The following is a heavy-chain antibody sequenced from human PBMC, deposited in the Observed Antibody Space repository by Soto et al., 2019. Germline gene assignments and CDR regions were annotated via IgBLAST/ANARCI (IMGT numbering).Heavy chain of an antibody. V-gene: IGHV3-66*01. CDR3: VREKVTMIVGFYYFDY. J-gene: IGHJ4*02. CDR2: IYAGGST. Sequence: GGSLRLSCAASGLTVISNYMSWVRQAPGKGLEWVSVIYAGGSTHYADSVEDRFTISRDNSNNMLYLQMNSLRAEDTAVYYCVREKVTMIVGFYYFDYWGQGTRVTVSS. CDR1: GLTVISNY. D-gene: IGHD3-22*01.